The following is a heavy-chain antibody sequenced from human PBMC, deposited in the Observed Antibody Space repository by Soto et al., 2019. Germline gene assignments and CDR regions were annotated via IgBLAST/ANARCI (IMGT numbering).Heavy chain of an antibody. V-gene: IGHV3-23*01. J-gene: IGHJ6*02. CDR3: AKVTASYSYGMDV. Sequence: GSLRLSCAASGFTFRSYAMSWVRQAPGKGLEWVSLISGSGGSTYYADSVKGRFTISRDNSKHTLYLQCNSLRAEDTAIYYCAKVTASYSYGMDVWGQGTTVTVSS. CDR2: ISGSGGST. D-gene: IGHD5-18*01. CDR1: GFTFRSYA.